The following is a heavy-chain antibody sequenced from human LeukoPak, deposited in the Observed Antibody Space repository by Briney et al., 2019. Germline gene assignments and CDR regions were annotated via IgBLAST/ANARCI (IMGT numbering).Heavy chain of an antibody. CDR3: ARTPLRGATFFTSYPNWFDT. CDR2: IYSSGST. CDR1: GGSISSGSYY. J-gene: IGHJ5*02. Sequence: PSETLSLTCSVSGGSISSGSYYWSWIRQPAGKGLEWIGRIYSSGSTDYNPSLKSRLSISVDTSKIQFSLRLSSVTVADTAVYYCARTPLRGATFFTSYPNWFDTWGQGTLVTVSS. V-gene: IGHV4-61*02. D-gene: IGHD3-10*01.